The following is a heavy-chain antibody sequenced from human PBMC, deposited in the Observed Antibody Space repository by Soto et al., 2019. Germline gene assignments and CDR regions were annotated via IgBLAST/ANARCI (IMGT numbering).Heavy chain of an antibody. CDR1: GGSFSGYY. CDR3: ARGPGGSIYVFWSGYYISSYFAY. D-gene: IGHD3-3*01. J-gene: IGHJ4*02. CDR2: INHSGST. Sequence: SETLSLTCAVYGGSFSGYYWSWIRQPPGKGLEWIGEINHSGSTNYNPSLKSRVTISVDTSKNQFSLKLSSVTAADTAVYYCARGPGGSIYVFWSGYYISSYFAYWGQGTLVTVSS. V-gene: IGHV4-34*01.